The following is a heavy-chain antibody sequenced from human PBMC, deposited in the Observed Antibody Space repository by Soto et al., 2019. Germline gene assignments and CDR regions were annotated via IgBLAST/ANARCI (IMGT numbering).Heavy chain of an antibody. J-gene: IGHJ3*02. V-gene: IGHV5-51*01. Sequence: GESLKISCKGSGYSFTSYWIGWVRQMPGKGLEWMGIIYPGDSDTRYSPSFQGQVTISADKSISTAYLQWSSLKASDTAMYYCARGYYDFWSGYYSGTDAFDIWGQGTMVTVSS. CDR1: GYSFTSYW. CDR2: IYPGDSDT. CDR3: ARGYYDFWSGYYSGTDAFDI. D-gene: IGHD3-3*01.